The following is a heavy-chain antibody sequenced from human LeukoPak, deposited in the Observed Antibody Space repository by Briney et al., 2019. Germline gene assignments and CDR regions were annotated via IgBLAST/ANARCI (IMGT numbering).Heavy chain of an antibody. CDR1: GGSFSGYY. J-gene: IGHJ5*02. CDR3: ASGRSYGSGRYWFDP. Sequence: SETLSLTCAVYGGSFSGYYWSWIRQPPGKGLEWIGEINQSGSTNYNPSLKSRVTTSVDTSKNQFSLKLRSVTAADTAVYYCASGRSYGSGRYWFDPWGQGALVTVSS. CDR2: INQSGST. V-gene: IGHV4-34*01. D-gene: IGHD3-10*01.